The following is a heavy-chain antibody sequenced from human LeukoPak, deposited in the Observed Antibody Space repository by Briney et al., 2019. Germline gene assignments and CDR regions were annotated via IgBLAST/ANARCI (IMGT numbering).Heavy chain of an antibody. V-gene: IGHV3-23*01. J-gene: IGHJ4*02. CDR3: AKGGKWDVTPFDY. Sequence: GGSLRLSCAASGFTFSSYAMGWVRQAPGKGLEWVSTVTGGSDITYYADSVKGRFTISRDNSKNTLYLQVNSLRAEDTAVYYCAKGGKWDVTPFDYWGQGTLVTVSS. D-gene: IGHD1-26*01. CDR2: VTGGSDIT. CDR1: GFTFSSYA.